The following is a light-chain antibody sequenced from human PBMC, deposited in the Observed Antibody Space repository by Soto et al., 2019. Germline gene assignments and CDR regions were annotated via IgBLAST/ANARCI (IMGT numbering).Light chain of an antibody. CDR1: SSNIGNNY. J-gene: IGLJ2*01. Sequence: QSVLTQPPSVSAAPGQKVTISCSGSSSNIGNNYVSWYQQLPGTAPKLLIYEYNKRPSGIPDRFSGSKSGTSATLGITGLQTGDEAEYYCETWDSSLSAGVFGGGTKLTVL. V-gene: IGLV1-51*02. CDR2: EYN. CDR3: ETWDSSLSAGV.